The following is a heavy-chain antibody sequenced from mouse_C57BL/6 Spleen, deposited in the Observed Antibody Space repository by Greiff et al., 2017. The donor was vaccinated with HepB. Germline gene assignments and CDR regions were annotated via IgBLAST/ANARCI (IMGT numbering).Heavy chain of an antibody. D-gene: IGHD1-1*01. Sequence: VQLQQSGAELVKPGASVKISCKASGYAFSSYWMNWVKQRPGKGLEWIGQIYPGDGDTNYNGKFKGKATLTADKSSSTAYMQLSSLTSEDSAVYFCARSGITTVEDYWGQGTTLTVSS. CDR1: GYAFSSYW. CDR2: IYPGDGDT. J-gene: IGHJ2*01. V-gene: IGHV1-80*01. CDR3: ARSGITTVEDY.